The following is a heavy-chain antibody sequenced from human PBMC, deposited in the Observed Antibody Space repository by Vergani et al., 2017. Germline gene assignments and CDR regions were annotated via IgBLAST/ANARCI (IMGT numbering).Heavy chain of an antibody. V-gene: IGHV3-30-3*01. D-gene: IGHD6-6*01. Sequence: QVQLVESWGGVVQPGRSLRLSCAASGFTFSSYAMHWVRQAPGKGLEWVAVISYDGSNKYYADSVKGRFTISRDNSKNTLYLQMNSLRAEDTAVYYCARGGMVAARLGDYYYYMVVWDRGTTVTVSS. CDR2: ISYDGSNK. CDR3: ARGGMVAARLGDYYYYMVV. CDR1: GFTFSSYA. J-gene: IGHJ6*03.